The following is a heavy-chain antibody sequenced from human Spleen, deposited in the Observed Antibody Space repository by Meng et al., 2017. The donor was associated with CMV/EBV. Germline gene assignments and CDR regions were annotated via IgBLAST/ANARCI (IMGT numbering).Heavy chain of an antibody. Sequence: ASVKVSCKASGYTFTHYYIHWVRQAPGQGLEWMGYINPISGDTNYAQKFQGRITVTRDASISTGYMELNRLRSDDTAVYSCARSGMVGATYQYYHGMDGWGQGTTVTVSS. CDR2: INPISGDT. V-gene: IGHV1-2*02. D-gene: IGHD2-15*01. J-gene: IGHJ6*02. CDR3: ARSGMVGATYQYYHGMDG. CDR1: GYTFTHYY.